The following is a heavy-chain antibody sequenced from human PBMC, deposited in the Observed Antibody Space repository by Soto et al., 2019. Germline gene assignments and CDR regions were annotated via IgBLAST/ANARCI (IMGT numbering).Heavy chain of an antibody. CDR3: AREGVHKYNEYNLDN. CDR2: ISGSLGYV. D-gene: IGHD1-1*01. CDR1: GFIFSTYS. V-gene: IGHV3-21*01. Sequence: GGSLRLSCAASGFIFSTYSMHWVRQAPGKGLEWVSSISGSLGYVHYADSVKGRFTVSRDNIGTSLYLQMNSLRAEDTAVYYCAREGVHKYNEYNLDNWGLGTLVTVSS. J-gene: IGHJ4*02.